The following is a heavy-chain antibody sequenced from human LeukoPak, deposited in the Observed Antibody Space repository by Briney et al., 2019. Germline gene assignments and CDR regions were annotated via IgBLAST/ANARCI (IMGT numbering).Heavy chain of an antibody. CDR1: GFTFDDYA. Sequence: GGSLRLSCAASGFTFDDYAMHWVRQAPGKGLEWVSGISWNSGSIGYADSVKGRFTISRDNAKNSLYLQMNSLRAEDTAVYYCARDLVGATPLLWFDPWGQGTLVTVSS. V-gene: IGHV3-9*01. CDR3: ARDLVGATPLLWFDP. J-gene: IGHJ5*02. CDR2: ISWNSGSI. D-gene: IGHD1-26*01.